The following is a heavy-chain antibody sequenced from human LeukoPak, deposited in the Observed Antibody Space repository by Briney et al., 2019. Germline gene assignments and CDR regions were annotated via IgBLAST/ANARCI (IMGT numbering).Heavy chain of an antibody. CDR3: AKDRGGFSGYYDY. CDR1: GFTFSSYA. CDR2: ISGSGGST. J-gene: IGHJ4*02. D-gene: IGHD3-22*01. Sequence: GGSLRLSCEASGFTFSSYAMSWVRQAPGKGLEWVSAISGSGGSTYYADSVKGRFTISRDNSKNTLYLQMNSLRAEDTAVYYCAKDRGGFSGYYDYWGQGTLVTVSS. V-gene: IGHV3-23*01.